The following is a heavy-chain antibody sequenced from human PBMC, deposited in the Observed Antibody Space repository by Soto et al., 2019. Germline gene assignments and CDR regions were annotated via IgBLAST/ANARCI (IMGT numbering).Heavy chain of an antibody. CDR3: ARYDFGTFDY. CDR2: IYHTEST. Sequence: QVLLQESGPGLVKPSGTLSLTCAVSGDSISSSFWWSWVRQPPGKGLEWIGEIYHTESTVYNPSLKSRVTISVDKSKNQFSLNLDSVTAADTAVYYCARYDFGTFDYWGRGNLVTVSS. D-gene: IGHD4-17*01. J-gene: IGHJ4*02. CDR1: GDSISSSFW. V-gene: IGHV4-4*02.